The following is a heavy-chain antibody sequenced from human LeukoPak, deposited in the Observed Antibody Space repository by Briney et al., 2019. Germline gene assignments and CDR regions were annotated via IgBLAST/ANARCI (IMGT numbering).Heavy chain of an antibody. J-gene: IGHJ4*02. V-gene: IGHV4-39*07. Sequence: SETLSLTCTVSGGSISSSSYYWGWIRQPPGKGLEWIGSIYYSGSTYYNPSLKSRVTISVDTSKNQFSLKLSSVTAADTAVYYCAGTMVRGAIPSYYFDYWGQGTLVTVSS. CDR3: AGTMVRGAIPSYYFDY. CDR1: GGSISSSSYY. CDR2: IYYSGST. D-gene: IGHD3-10*01.